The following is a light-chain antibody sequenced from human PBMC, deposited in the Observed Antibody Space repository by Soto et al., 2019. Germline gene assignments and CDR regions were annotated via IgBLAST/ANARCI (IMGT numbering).Light chain of an antibody. CDR3: QQYGYSRT. Sequence: DSVMTQSPDSLAVSLGERATINCKSSQSVLYSSNNKNYLAWYQQKPGQAPRLLIYGSSSRATDIPDRFSGSGSGTDFTLTISTLEPEDFAIYYCQQYGYSRTFGLGTKVDIK. CDR2: GSS. CDR1: QSVLYSSNNKNY. J-gene: IGKJ1*01. V-gene: IGKV4-1*01.